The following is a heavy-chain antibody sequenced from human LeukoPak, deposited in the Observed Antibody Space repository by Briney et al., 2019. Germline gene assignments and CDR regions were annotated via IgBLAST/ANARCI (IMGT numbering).Heavy chain of an antibody. CDR3: ARDGLGIAY. CDR2: ISGSGSTI. CDR1: GFTFSSYE. V-gene: IGHV3-48*03. D-gene: IGHD7-27*01. J-gene: IGHJ4*02. Sequence: GGSLRLSCAASGFTFSSYEMNWVRQAPGKGLEWVSYISGSGSTIYYADSVKGRFTISRDNAKNSLYLQMNSLRAEDTAVYYCARDGLGIAYWGQGTLVTVSS.